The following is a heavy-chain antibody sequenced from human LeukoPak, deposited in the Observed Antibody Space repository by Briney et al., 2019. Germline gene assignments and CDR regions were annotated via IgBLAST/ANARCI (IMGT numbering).Heavy chain of an antibody. J-gene: IGHJ4*02. CDR3: ALEGGGYCSSTSCYGPFDY. CDR1: GGTFSSYA. Sequence: ASVKVSCKASGGTFSSYAISWVRQAPGQGLEWMGRIIPILGIANYAQKFQGRVTITADESTSTAYMELSSLRSEDTAVYYCALEGGGYCSSTSCYGPFDYWGQGTLVTVSS. D-gene: IGHD2-2*01. V-gene: IGHV1-69*04. CDR2: IIPILGIA.